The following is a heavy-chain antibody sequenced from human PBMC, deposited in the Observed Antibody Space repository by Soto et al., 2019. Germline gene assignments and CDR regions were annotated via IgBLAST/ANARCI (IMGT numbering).Heavy chain of an antibody. CDR3: ARDPHEFWTSYWFDP. J-gene: IGHJ5*02. Sequence: RASVKVSCKASGYTFTSYGISWVRQAPGQGLDWMGWISAYNGNTKYAQDLQGRVTMTTDTSTSTAYMELRSLRSDDTAIYYCARDPHEFWTSYWFDPWGQGTPVTVS. V-gene: IGHV1-18*04. D-gene: IGHD3-3*01. CDR2: ISAYNGNT. CDR1: GYTFTSYG.